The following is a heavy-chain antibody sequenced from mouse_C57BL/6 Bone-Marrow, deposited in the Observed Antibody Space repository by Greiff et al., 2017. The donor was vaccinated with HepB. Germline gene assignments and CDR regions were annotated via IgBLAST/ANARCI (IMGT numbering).Heavy chain of an antibody. D-gene: IGHD1-1*01. J-gene: IGHJ1*03. CDR2: IYPGSGST. CDR1: GYTFTSYW. CDR3: ARDYGSSLWYFDV. V-gene: IGHV1-55*01. Sequence: QVQLQQPGAELVKPGASVKMSCKASGYTFTSYWITWVKQRPGQGLEWIGDIYPGSGSTNYNEKFKNKATLTVDTSSSTAYMQLSSLTSEDSAVYYCARDYGSSLWYFDVWGTGTTVTVSS.